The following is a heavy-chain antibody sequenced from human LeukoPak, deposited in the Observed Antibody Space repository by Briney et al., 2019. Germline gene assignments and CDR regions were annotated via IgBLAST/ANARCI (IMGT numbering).Heavy chain of an antibody. CDR1: GFTFSTYG. CDR3: AKALERTTVTTLDY. D-gene: IGHD4-17*01. Sequence: QPGRSLRLSCAASGFTFSTYGMHWVRQAPGKGLEWVSAISGSGGSTYYADSVKGRFTISRDNSKNTLYLQMNSLRAEDTAVYYCAKALERTTVTTLDYWGQGTLVTVSS. V-gene: IGHV3-23*01. CDR2: ISGSGGST. J-gene: IGHJ4*02.